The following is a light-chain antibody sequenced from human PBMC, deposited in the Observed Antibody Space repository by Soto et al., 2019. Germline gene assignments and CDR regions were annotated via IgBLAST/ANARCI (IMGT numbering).Light chain of an antibody. CDR2: GAS. CDR3: QQLFRYPLA. V-gene: IGKV1-9*01. J-gene: IGKJ5*01. CDR1: EGIVNY. Sequence: IQLTQSPSSLSASVGDRVTITCRASEGIVNYLAWYQQQPGKAPKLLIYGASTLQSGVPSRFTGSGSGTDFTLTIDSLQPEDFATYHGQQLFRYPLAFGQGTRLEMK.